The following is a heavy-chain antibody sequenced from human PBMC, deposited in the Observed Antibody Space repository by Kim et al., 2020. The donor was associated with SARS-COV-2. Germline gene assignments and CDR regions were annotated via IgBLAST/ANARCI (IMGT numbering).Heavy chain of an antibody. D-gene: IGHD1-26*01. V-gene: IGHV3-30*14. J-gene: IGHJ5*02. Sequence: GGSLRLSCAASGFTFSAYAMLWVRQAPGKGPEWVAVISSDGSYKFYADSVKGRFTISRDSSKNMLYLQMNSLRAEDTAVYYCARPGVVGPTYWFDPWGQGTLVTVPS. CDR2: ISSDGSYK. CDR1: GFTFSAYA. CDR3: ARPGVVGPTYWFDP.